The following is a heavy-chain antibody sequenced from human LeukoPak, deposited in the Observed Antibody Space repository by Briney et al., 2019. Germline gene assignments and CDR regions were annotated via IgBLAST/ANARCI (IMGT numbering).Heavy chain of an antibody. CDR3: AKVDRYYYDSSGLDAFDI. Sequence: GGSLRLSCAASGFTFSNYAMSWVRQAPGKGLEWVSAISGSGGSTYYADSVKGRFTISRDNSKNTLYLQMNSLRAEDTAVYYCAKVDRYYYDSSGLDAFDIWSQGTMVTVSS. CDR1: GFTFSNYA. V-gene: IGHV3-23*01. CDR2: ISGSGGST. J-gene: IGHJ3*02. D-gene: IGHD3-22*01.